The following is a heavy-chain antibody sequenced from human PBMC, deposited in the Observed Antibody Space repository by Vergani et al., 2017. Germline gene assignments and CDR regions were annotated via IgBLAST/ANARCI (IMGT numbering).Heavy chain of an antibody. CDR1: GGSFNTYY. J-gene: IGHJ6*02. D-gene: IGHD3-9*01. Sequence: QVQLEESGPGLVKPSETLSLTCTVSGGSFNTYYWSWIRQSPGKGLEWIGYIYSTGSTNYNTSLNSRVTMSVDTYKNQFSLTLRSVTAADTAVYFCARVMYRDEASTGYRLEGMDIWGQGTTVSISS. CDR3: ARVMYRDEASTGYRLEGMDI. V-gene: IGHV4-59*13. CDR2: IYSTGST.